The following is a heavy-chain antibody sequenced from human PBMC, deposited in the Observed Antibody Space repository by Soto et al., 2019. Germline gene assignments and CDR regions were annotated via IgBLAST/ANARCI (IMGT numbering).Heavy chain of an antibody. Sequence: QVQLVESGGGVVQPGRSLRLSCAASGFTFYKYGMHWVRQAPGKGLEWVALISHDGSNKYYVDSVKGRFTIARDNSKNTVFLQMNSLRPEDTALYFYAKDDSNRWYNYYAMDVWGQGTTVTVSS. CDR2: ISHDGSNK. CDR1: GFTFYKYG. D-gene: IGHD3-22*01. CDR3: AKDDSNRWYNYYAMDV. V-gene: IGHV3-30*18. J-gene: IGHJ6*02.